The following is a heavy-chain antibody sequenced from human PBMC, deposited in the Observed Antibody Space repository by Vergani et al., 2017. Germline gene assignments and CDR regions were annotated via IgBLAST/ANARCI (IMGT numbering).Heavy chain of an antibody. CDR3: ARSYSGSWYCFDY. D-gene: IGHD6-13*01. CDR2: IDWADDK. CDR1: GFSLSTSGMR. J-gene: IGHJ4*02. Sequence: QVTLKESGPALVKPTQTLTLTCTFSGFSLSTSGMRVSWIRQPPGKALEWLARIDWADDKFYSTSLKTRLTISKDTSKNQVVLTMTNMDPVDTSTYYCARSYSGSWYCFDYWGQGTLVTVSS. V-gene: IGHV2-70*04.